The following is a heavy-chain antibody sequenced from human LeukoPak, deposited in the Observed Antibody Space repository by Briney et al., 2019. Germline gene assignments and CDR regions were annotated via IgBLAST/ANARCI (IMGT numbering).Heavy chain of an antibody. CDR3: ARESGKFDY. J-gene: IGHJ4*02. Sequence: TGGSLRLSCVASGLPIADFAMRWVRQAPGKGLEWVSLISGDGVSTFYADSVKGRFSISRDNSKNSLSLEMNSLRTEDTAMYYCARESGKFDYWGQGTLVAVSS. V-gene: IGHV3-43*02. CDR1: GLPIADFA. CDR2: ISGDGVST.